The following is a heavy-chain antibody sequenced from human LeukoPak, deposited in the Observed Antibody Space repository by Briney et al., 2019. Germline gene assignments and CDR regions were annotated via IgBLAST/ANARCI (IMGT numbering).Heavy chain of an antibody. J-gene: IGHJ4*02. V-gene: IGHV1-69*04. CDR1: GGTFSSYA. CDR3: ARSGTTVVTPDY. Sequence: GASVKVSCKASGGTFSSYAISWVRQAPGQGLEWMGRIIPILGIANYAQKFQGRVTITADKSTSTAYMELSSLRSEDTAVYYCARSGTTVVTPDYWGQGTLVTVSS. CDR2: IIPILGIA. D-gene: IGHD4-23*01.